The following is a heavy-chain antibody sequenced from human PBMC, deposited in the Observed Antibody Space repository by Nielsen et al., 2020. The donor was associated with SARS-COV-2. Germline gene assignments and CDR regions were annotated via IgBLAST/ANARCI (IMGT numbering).Heavy chain of an antibody. CDR1: GFTFDDYA. V-gene: IGHV3-9*01. Sequence: GGSLRLSCAASGFTFDDYAMHWVRRAPGKGLEWVSSISWNNDIMGYADSVKGRFTISRDNAKNSMSLQMNSLRVEDTAVYYCARDWSRAFDVWGQGTMVTVSS. J-gene: IGHJ3*01. CDR3: ARDWSRAFDV. CDR2: ISWNNDIM.